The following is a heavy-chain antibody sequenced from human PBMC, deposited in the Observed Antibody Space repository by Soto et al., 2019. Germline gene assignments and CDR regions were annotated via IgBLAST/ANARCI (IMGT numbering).Heavy chain of an antibody. D-gene: IGHD3-10*01. Sequence: GGSLRLSCAASGFTFSSYSMNWVRQAPGKGLEWVSSISSSSSYIYYADSVKGRFTISRDNAKNSLYLQMNSLRAEDTAVYYCARDGAITMVRGVIITDIPEYYFDYWGQGTLVTVSS. CDR3: ARDGAITMVRGVIITDIPEYYFDY. CDR2: ISSSSSYI. V-gene: IGHV3-21*01. J-gene: IGHJ4*02. CDR1: GFTFSSYS.